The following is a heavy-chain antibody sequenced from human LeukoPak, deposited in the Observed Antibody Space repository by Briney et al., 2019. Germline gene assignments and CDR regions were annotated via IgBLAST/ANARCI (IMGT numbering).Heavy chain of an antibody. CDR3: ARLLHCSSTSCSNY. CDR2: IYYSGST. V-gene: IGHV4-38-2*01. CDR1: GFTFSSYA. D-gene: IGHD2-2*01. J-gene: IGHJ4*02. Sequence: GSLRLSCAASGFTFSSYAMSWVRQAPGKGLEWIGSIYYSGSTYYNPSLKSRVSISIDTSKNQFSLKLRSVTAADTAMYYCARLLHCSSTSCSNYWGQGTLVTVSS.